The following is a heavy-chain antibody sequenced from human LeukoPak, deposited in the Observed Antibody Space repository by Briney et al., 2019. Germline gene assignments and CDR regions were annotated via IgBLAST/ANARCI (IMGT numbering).Heavy chain of an antibody. J-gene: IGHJ3*02. Sequence: GEPLKISCKGSGYRFTGYWIGCVRQMPGKGLEWMGIIYPGDSDTRYSPSFQGQVTISADKSISTAYLQWSSLKASDTAMYYCASTREMATSDAFDIWGQGTMVTVSS. V-gene: IGHV5-51*01. CDR2: IYPGDSDT. CDR3: ASTREMATSDAFDI. CDR1: GYRFTGYW. D-gene: IGHD5-24*01.